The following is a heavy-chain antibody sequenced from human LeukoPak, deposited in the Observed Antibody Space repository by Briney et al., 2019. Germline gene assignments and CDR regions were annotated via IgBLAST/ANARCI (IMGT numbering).Heavy chain of an antibody. CDR3: ARVPTTVTYTDY. CDR2: ISTTGSTK. D-gene: IGHD4-17*01. Sequence: GGSLRLSCAASGFTFSDYYMSWIRQAPGKGLEWVSYISTTGSTKYYADSVKGRFTISRDNAKNSLYLQTNSLRAEDTAVYYCARVPTTVTYTDYWGQGTQVTVSS. V-gene: IGHV3-11*01. J-gene: IGHJ4*02. CDR1: GFTFSDYY.